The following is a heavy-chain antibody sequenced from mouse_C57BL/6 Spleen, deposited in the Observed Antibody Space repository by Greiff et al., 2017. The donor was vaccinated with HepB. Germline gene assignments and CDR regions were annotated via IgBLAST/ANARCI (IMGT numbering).Heavy chain of an antibody. D-gene: IGHD1-1*01. V-gene: IGHV1-61*01. CDR2: IYPSDSET. J-gene: IGHJ3*01. CDR1: GYTFTSYW. Sequence: QVQLKQSGAELVRPGSSVKLSCKASGYTFTSYWMDWVKQRPGQGLEWIGNIYPSDSETHYNQKFKDKATLTVDKSSSTAYMQLSSLTSEDSAVYYCAANYYGSSPFAYWGQGTLVTVSA. CDR3: AANYYGSSPFAY.